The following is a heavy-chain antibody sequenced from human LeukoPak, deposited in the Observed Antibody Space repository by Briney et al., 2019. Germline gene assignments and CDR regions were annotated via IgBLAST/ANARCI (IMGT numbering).Heavy chain of an antibody. V-gene: IGHV5-51*01. CDR2: IYPGDSDT. D-gene: IGHD3-22*01. CDR1: GYSFTSYW. Sequence: GESLKISCKGSGYSFTSYWIGWVREMRGKGLEGMGIIYPGDSDTRYSPSFQGQVTISADKSISTAYLQWSSLKASDTAMYYCARHAYYYDSSGYSLYYYYYMDVWGKGTTVTVSS. J-gene: IGHJ6*03. CDR3: ARHAYYYDSSGYSLYYYYYMDV.